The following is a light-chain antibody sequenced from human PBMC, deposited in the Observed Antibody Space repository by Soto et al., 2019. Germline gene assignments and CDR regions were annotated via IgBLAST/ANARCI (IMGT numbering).Light chain of an antibody. CDR1: SSDVGSYNL. J-gene: IGLJ1*01. CDR2: EVS. CDR3: CSYAGSYV. Sequence: QSALTQPASVSGSPGQSITISCTGTSSDVGSYNLVSWYQQHPGKAPKLMIYEVSKRPSGVSNRFSGSKSGNTASLTISGLQAEDEAEYYCCSYAGSYVFGTGTKVXVL. V-gene: IGLV2-23*02.